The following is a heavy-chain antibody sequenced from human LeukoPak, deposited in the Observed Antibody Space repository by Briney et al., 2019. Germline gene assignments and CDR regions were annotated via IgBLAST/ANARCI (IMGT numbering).Heavy chain of an antibody. V-gene: IGHV3-53*01. CDR2: IYSGGST. CDR3: ASTGDIGYCSSTSCCFDY. Sequence: GGSLRLSCAASSFSVSSNYMTWVRQAPGKGLECVSVIYSGGSTYYADSVKGRFTTSRDNSKNTLYLQMNSLRAEDTAVYFCASTGDIGYCSSTSCCFDYWGQGILVTVSS. CDR1: SFSVSSNY. D-gene: IGHD2-2*01. J-gene: IGHJ4*02.